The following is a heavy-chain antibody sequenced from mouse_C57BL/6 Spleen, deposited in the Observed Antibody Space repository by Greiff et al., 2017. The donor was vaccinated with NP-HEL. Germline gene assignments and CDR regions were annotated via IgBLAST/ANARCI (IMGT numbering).Heavy chain of an antibody. CDR2: ISSGGSYT. V-gene: IGHV5-6*01. Sequence: EVQRVESGGDLVKPGGSLKLSCAASGFTFSSYGMSWVRQTPDKRLEWVATISSGGSYTYYPDSVKGRFTISRDNAKNTLYLQMSSLKSEDTAMYYCARERDTAYWYFDVWGTGTTVTVSS. CDR1: GFTFSSYG. J-gene: IGHJ1*03. CDR3: ARERDTAYWYFDV. D-gene: IGHD1-2*01.